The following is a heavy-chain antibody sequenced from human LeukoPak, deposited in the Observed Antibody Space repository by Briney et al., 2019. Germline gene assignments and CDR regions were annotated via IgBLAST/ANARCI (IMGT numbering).Heavy chain of an antibody. CDR2: ISGSGGST. CDR1: GFTFSSYG. D-gene: IGHD3-22*01. CDR3: AKTPDYYDSSGYYVYFDY. Sequence: GGTLRLPCAASGFTFSSYGMSWVRQAPGKGLEWVSAISGSGGSTYYADSVKGRFTISRDNSKNTLYLQMNSLRAEDTAVYYCAKTPDYYDSSGYYVYFDYWGQGTLVTVSS. J-gene: IGHJ4*02. V-gene: IGHV3-23*01.